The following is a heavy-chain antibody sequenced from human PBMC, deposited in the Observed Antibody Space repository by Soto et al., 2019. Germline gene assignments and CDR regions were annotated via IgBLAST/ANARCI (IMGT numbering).Heavy chain of an antibody. J-gene: IGHJ4*02. D-gene: IGHD3-22*01. CDR3: ASGVYHSGGSPFEY. CDR2: IRNKADSYTT. V-gene: IGHV3-72*01. Sequence: ESGGGLVQPGGSLRLSCAASGFTFRDHYMDWVRQAPGKGLEWVGRIRNKADSYTTEYAASVKGRFSISRDESKNSLYLQMNSLTTEDTAVYFCASGVYHSGGSPFEYGGQGTLVTVSA. CDR1: GFTFRDHY.